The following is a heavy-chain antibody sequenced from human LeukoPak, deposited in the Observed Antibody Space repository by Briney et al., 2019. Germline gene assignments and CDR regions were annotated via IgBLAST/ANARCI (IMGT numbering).Heavy chain of an antibody. Sequence: RTGGSLRLSCAASGFTFSTYSMNWVRQAPGKGLEWVSCISSSSSYIYHADSVKGRFTISRDNAKNSLYLQMNSLRAEDTAVYYCARYSGSYPEADYWGQGTLVTVSS. D-gene: IGHD1-26*01. CDR2: ISSSSSYI. CDR3: ARYSGSYPEADY. CDR1: GFTFSTYS. J-gene: IGHJ4*02. V-gene: IGHV3-21*01.